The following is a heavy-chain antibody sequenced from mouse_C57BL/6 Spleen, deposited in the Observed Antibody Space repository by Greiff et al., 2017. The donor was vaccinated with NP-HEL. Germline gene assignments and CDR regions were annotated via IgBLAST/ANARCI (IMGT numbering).Heavy chain of an antibody. J-gene: IGHJ1*03. V-gene: IGHV7-3*01. CDR2: IRNKANGYTT. D-gene: IGHD2-14*01. Sequence: EVKLVESGGGLVQPGGSLSLSCAASGFTFTDYYMSWVRQPPGKALEWLGFIRNKANGYTTEYSASVKGRFTISRDNSQSILYLQMNALRAEDSATYDWASPGGTGTGGGYWYFDVWGTGTTVTVSS. CDR3: ASPGGTGTGGGYWYFDV. CDR1: GFTFTDYY.